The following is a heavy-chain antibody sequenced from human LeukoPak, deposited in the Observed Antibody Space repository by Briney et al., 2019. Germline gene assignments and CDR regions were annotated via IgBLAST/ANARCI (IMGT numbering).Heavy chain of an antibody. Sequence: PGGSLRLSCADSGCTFSSYWMSWVRQAPGKGLEWVANIKQDGSEKYYVDSVKGRFTISRDNAKNSLYLQMNSLRAEDTAVYYCARDENLYYDSSGLRYWGQGTLVTVSS. CDR1: GCTFSSYW. D-gene: IGHD3-22*01. J-gene: IGHJ4*02. V-gene: IGHV3-7*01. CDR3: ARDENLYYDSSGLRY. CDR2: IKQDGSEK.